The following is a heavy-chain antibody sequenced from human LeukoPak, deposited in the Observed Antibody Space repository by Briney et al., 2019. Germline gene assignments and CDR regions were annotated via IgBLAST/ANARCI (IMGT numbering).Heavy chain of an antibody. V-gene: IGHV3-23*01. J-gene: IGHJ4*02. CDR1: GFTFSSYA. D-gene: IGHD3-22*01. CDR3: AKDLSYYDSSGYY. Sequence: GGSLRLSCAASGFTFSSYAMSWVRQAPGKGLEWVSAISGSGGSTYYADSVKGRFTISRDNSKNTLYQQMNSLRAEDTAVYYCAKDLSYYDSSGYYWGQGTLVTVSS. CDR2: ISGSGGST.